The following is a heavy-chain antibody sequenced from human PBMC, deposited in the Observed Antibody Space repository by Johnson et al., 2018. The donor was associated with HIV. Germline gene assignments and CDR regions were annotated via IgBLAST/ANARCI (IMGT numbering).Heavy chain of an antibody. CDR2: ISYDGSNK. CDR1: GFTFCSYA. J-gene: IGHJ3*02. Sequence: VESGGGVVQPGRSLRLSCAASGFTFCSYAMHWVRQAPGKGLEWVAVISYDGSNKYKADSVNGRFTISRDNSKNTVYLKMNGLRDEETAVYYCAKEKDNRHRRSAFDIWGQGTMVTVSS. V-gene: IGHV3-30-3*01. CDR3: AKEKDNRHRRSAFDI. D-gene: IGHD1-1*01.